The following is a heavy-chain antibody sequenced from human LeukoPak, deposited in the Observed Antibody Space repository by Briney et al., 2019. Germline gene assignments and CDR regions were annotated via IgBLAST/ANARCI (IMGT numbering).Heavy chain of an antibody. V-gene: IGHV1-18*01. CDR2: ISAYNGNT. CDR3: ARKYCSGGSCYNSRGWFDP. Sequence: GASVKVSCKASGYTFTSYGISWVRQAPGQGLEWMGWISAYNGNTNYAQKLQGRVTMTTDTSTSTAYMELRSLRSDDTAVYYCARKYCSGGSCYNSRGWFDPWGQGTLVTVSS. J-gene: IGHJ5*02. D-gene: IGHD2-15*01. CDR1: GYTFTSYG.